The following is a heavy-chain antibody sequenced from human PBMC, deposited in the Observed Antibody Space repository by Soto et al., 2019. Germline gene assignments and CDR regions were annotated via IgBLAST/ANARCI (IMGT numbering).Heavy chain of an antibody. V-gene: IGHV3-21*01. J-gene: IGHJ4*02. CDR2: ISSSSSYI. Sequence: GGSLRLSCAASGFTFSSYSMNWVRQAPGKGLEWVSSISSSSSYIYYADSVKGRFTISRDNAKNSLYLQMNSLRAEDTAVYYCARINWTPYYFDSWGQGTLVTVPS. CDR3: ARINWTPYYFDS. CDR1: GFTFSSYS. D-gene: IGHD1-20*01.